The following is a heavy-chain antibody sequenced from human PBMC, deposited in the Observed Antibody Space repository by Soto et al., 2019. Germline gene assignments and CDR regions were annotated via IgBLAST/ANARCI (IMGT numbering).Heavy chain of an antibody. CDR3: ARDRAAGGY. V-gene: IGHV3-48*03. J-gene: IGHJ4*02. CDR1: GFSFSHYE. Sequence: PGGSLRLSCAASGFSFSHYEMNWVRQAPGKGLEWVAYISSGGNIIHYADSVRGRFTVSRDNARNSLFLQMNILRVEDKALYYCARDRAAGGYWGQGTLVTVSS. CDR2: ISSGGNII. D-gene: IGHD6-13*01.